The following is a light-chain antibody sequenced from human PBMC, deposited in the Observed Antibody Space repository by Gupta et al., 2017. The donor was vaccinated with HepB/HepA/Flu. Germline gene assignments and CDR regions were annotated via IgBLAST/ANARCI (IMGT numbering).Light chain of an antibody. Sequence: DIVMTQSSLSLPVTLGEPASISCRSSQSLLHKNGRTYVNWYLQKPGQSPQLVIYWNSNRASGVPDRFSGSGSGTDFTLKIRRVEAEDVGVYYCMQALETPRTFGPGTKVHI. CDR1: QSLLHKNGRTY. J-gene: IGKJ3*01. CDR2: WNS. V-gene: IGKV2-28*01. CDR3: MQALETPRT.